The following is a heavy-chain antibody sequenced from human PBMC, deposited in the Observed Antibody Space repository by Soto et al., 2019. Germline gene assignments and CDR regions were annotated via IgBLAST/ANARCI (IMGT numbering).Heavy chain of an antibody. Sequence: QVALNESGPVLVKPTETLTLRCTVSGLSITDSEMGVSWIGQPPGQPLEWLAHIDSSGEKSYRTFLKSRLAISKDTSKSQIVHTMTNMDPADTSTYYCARRHLAVAVSPWFDPWGQGIPVTVSS. CDR3: ARRHLAVAVSPWFDP. CDR2: IDSSGEK. J-gene: IGHJ5*02. D-gene: IGHD6-19*01. V-gene: IGHV2-26*01. CDR1: GLSITDSEMG.